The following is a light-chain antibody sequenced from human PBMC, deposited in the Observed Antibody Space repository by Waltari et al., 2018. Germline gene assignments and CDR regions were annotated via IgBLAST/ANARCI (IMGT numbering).Light chain of an antibody. V-gene: IGLV2-23*02. Sequence: QSALTQPASVSGSPGQSIPISCTGTSRDVGGYNYVSWYQQYPEKAPKLMIYDFSKRPSGVSNRSSGSKSGNTACLTISGLQAEDEADYYCCSYAGSSTHVLFGGGTKLTVL. CDR1: SRDVGGYNY. CDR2: DFS. J-gene: IGLJ2*01. CDR3: CSYAGSSTHVL.